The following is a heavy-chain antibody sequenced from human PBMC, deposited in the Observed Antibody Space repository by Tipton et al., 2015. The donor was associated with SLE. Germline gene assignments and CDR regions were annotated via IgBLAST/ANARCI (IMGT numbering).Heavy chain of an antibody. Sequence: TLSLTCAVYGGSFSGYYWSWIRQPPGKGLEWIGYIYYSGSTNYNPSLKSRVTISVDTSKNQFSLKLSSVTAANTAVYYCARVTGTREAFDIWGQGTMVTVSS. CDR2: IYYSGST. CDR3: ARVTGTREAFDI. CDR1: GGSFSGYY. J-gene: IGHJ3*02. V-gene: IGHV4-59*01. D-gene: IGHD1-20*01.